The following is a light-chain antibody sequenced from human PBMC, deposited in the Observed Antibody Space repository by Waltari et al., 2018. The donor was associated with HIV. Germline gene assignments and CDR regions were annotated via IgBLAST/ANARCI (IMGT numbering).Light chain of an antibody. CDR3: QQYYTTPLT. Sequence: DIVMTQSPDSLAVSLGERATINCKSSQSVLYSSNNNNYLAWSQQKPGQPPKLLIYWASARESGVPDRFSGSGSGTDFTLTISSLQAEDVAVYYCQQYYTTPLTFGGGTKVEIK. V-gene: IGKV4-1*01. J-gene: IGKJ4*01. CDR1: QSVLYSSNNNNY. CDR2: WAS.